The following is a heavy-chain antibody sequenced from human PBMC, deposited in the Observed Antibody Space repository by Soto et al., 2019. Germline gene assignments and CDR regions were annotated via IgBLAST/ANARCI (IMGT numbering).Heavy chain of an antibody. Sequence: ASVKVSCKASGYTFTSYGISWVRQAPGQGLEWMGWISAYNGNTNYAQKFQGRVTMTRNTSISTAYMELSSLRSEDTAVYYCAMGDDFWPYYYMDVWGKGTTVTVSS. J-gene: IGHJ6*03. CDR3: AMGDDFWPYYYMDV. D-gene: IGHD3-3*01. CDR1: GYTFTSYG. V-gene: IGHV1-18*01. CDR2: ISAYNGNT.